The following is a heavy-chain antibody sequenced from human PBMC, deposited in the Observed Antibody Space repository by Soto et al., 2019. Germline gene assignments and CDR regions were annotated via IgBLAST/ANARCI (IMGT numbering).Heavy chain of an antibody. CDR2: MYNTGST. V-gene: IGHV4-61*01. CDR3: ARDLWGYCGTDCYPLDV. Sequence: SETLSLTCTVSGGSISSVIYYWSWIRQHPGKGLEWIGYMYNTGSTVYNPSFKSRVTISVDTSKNQFSLKLNSVTAADTAVYYCARDLWGYCGTDCYPLDVWGQGTTVTVSS. D-gene: IGHD2-21*02. CDR1: GGSISSVIYY. J-gene: IGHJ6*02.